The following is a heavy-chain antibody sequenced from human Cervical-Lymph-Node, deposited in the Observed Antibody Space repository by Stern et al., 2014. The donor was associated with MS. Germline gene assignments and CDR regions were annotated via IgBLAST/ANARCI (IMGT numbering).Heavy chain of an antibody. CDR3: ARDQRHYGSGHYAFDI. CDR2: IIPIIGIA. V-gene: IGHV1-69*01. J-gene: IGHJ3*02. CDR1: GGTFSVYA. D-gene: IGHD3-10*01. Sequence: VQLVESGAEVKKPGSSVKVSCKASGGTFSVYAFSWVRQAPGQGLEWVGGIIPIIGIANYAQKFQGRVTITADASIKTAYMEVSSLRFEDTAVYYCARDQRHYGSGHYAFDIWGQGTVVTVSS.